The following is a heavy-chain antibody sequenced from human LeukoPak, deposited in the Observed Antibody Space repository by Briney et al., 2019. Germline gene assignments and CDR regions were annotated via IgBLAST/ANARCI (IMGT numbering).Heavy chain of an antibody. J-gene: IGHJ4*02. Sequence: ASVKVSCKASGYTFTSYDINWVRQATGQGLEWMGWMNPNSGNTNYAQKLQGRVTMTTDTSTSTAYMELRSLRSDDTAVYYCARYHSSGWYSYFDYWGQGTLVTVSS. CDR2: MNPNSGNT. CDR3: ARYHSSGWYSYFDY. CDR1: GYTFTSYD. D-gene: IGHD6-19*01. V-gene: IGHV1-18*01.